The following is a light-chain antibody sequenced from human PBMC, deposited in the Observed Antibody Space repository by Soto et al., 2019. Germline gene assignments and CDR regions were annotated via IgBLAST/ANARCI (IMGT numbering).Light chain of an antibody. Sequence: QAVVTQPPSASGTPGQRVTISCSGSSSNIGSDTVSWYQQLPGTAPKLLIYSNYHRPSGVPDRFSGSKSGTSASLAISGLQSEDEADYHCAAWDDSLNGVVFGGGTKLTVL. V-gene: IGLV1-44*01. CDR2: SNY. J-gene: IGLJ2*01. CDR1: SSNIGSDT. CDR3: AAWDDSLNGVV.